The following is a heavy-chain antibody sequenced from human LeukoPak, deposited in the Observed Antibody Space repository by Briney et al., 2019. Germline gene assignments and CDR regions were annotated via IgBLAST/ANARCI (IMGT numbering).Heavy chain of an antibody. Sequence: PGESLKISCKVSGYDFTSYWIAWVRQMPGKGLEYMGIIYPADSDTRYSPSFQGQVTISADKSINTAYLQWSSLKASDTAMYYCARPPGGGYWYFDLWGRGTLVTVSS. J-gene: IGHJ2*01. CDR2: IYPADSDT. CDR1: GYDFTSYW. V-gene: IGHV5-51*01. CDR3: ARPPGGGYWYFDL. D-gene: IGHD3-10*01.